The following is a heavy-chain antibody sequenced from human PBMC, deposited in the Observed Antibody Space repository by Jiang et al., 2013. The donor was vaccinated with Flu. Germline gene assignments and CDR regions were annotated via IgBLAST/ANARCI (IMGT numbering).Heavy chain of an antibody. J-gene: IGHJ2*01. V-gene: IGHV6-1*01. CDR3: ARGRLFFDL. Sequence: SQTLSLTCAISGDTVSSSTSAWNWIRQSPSRGLEWLGRTYYRSKWFYDYAVSVKSRITINADTSKNHFSLQLNSVTPDDTAVYYCARGRLFFDLWGRGTLVTVSS. D-gene: IGHD3-16*01. CDR1: GDTVSSSTSA. CDR2: TYYRSKWFY.